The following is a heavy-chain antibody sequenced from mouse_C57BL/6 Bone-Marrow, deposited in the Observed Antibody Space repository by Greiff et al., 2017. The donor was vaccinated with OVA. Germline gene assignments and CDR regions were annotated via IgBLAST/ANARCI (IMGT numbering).Heavy chain of an antibody. CDR3: ARRVDY. V-gene: IGHV3-6*01. J-gene: IGHJ2*01. CDR1: GYSITSGYY. Sequence: ESGPGLVKPSQSLSLTCSVTGYSITSGYYWNWIRQLPGNKLEWMGYISYDGSNNYNPTLKNRTSITRDTSKTQFFLKLDSVTTEDAAAYYCARRVDYWGQGTALTVSS. CDR2: ISYDGSN.